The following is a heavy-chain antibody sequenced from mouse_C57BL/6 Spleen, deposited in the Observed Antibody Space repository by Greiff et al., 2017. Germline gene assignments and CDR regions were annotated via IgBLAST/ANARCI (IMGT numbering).Heavy chain of an antibody. CDR1: GYTFTSYW. CDR3: AMKVVRFAY. V-gene: IGHV1-55*01. CDR2: IYPGSGST. J-gene: IGHJ3*01. D-gene: IGHD1-1*01. Sequence: QVHVKQPGAELVKPGASVKMSCKASGYTFTSYWITWVKQRPGQGLEWIGDIYPGSGSTNYNEKFKSKATLTVDTSSSTAYMQLSSLTSEDSAVYYCAMKVVRFAYWGQGTLVTVSA.